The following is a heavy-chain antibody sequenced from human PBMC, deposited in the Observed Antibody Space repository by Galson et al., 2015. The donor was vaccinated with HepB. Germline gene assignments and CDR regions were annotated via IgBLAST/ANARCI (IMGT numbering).Heavy chain of an antibody. CDR3: AKDQERLLWFGESYDY. D-gene: IGHD3-10*01. J-gene: IGHJ4*02. CDR2: IRYDGSNK. Sequence: SLRLSCAASGFTFSSYGMHWVRQAPGKGLEWVAFIRYDGSNKYYADSVKGRFTISRDNSKNTLYLQMNSLRAEDTAVYYCAKDQERLLWFGESYDYWGQGTLVTVSS. CDR1: GFTFSSYG. V-gene: IGHV3-30*02.